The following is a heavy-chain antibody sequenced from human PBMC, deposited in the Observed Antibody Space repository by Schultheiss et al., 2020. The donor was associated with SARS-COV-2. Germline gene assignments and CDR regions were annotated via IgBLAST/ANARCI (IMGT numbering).Heavy chain of an antibody. J-gene: IGHJ4*02. D-gene: IGHD1-26*01. CDR1: GFTFSSYD. CDR3: ARDLSGSHFDY. Sequence: GESLKISCAASGFTFSSYDMHWVRQAPGKGLEWVAVIWYDGSNKYYADSVKGRFTISRDNSKNTLYLQMNSLRAEDTAVYYCARDLSGSHFDYWGQGTLVTVSS. V-gene: IGHV3-33*08. CDR2: IWYDGSNK.